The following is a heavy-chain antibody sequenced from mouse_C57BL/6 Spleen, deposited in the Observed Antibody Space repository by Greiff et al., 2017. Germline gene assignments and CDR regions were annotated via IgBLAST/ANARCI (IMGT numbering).Heavy chain of an antibody. J-gene: IGHJ3*01. CDR1: GYTFTDYY. D-gene: IGHD1-1*01. CDR2: INPNNGGT. V-gene: IGHV1-26*01. CDR3: SRVYYGNIDD. Sequence: EVQLEQSGPELVQPGASVKISCKASGYTFTDYYMNWVKQSPGKSLEWIGDINPNNGGTSYNQKFKGKATLTVDKSSSTAYMKLRSLTSEDSAVYYGSRVYYGNIDDWGKGTLVTVSA.